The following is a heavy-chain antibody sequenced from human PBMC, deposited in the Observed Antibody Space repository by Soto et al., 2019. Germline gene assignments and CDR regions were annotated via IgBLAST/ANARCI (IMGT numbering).Heavy chain of an antibody. V-gene: IGHV4-30-4*01. CDR2: IDYSGST. CDR3: ARGGRTIFGRYFDY. D-gene: IGHD3-3*01. Sequence: QVQLQESGPGLVKPSQTLSLTCTVSGGSISSGDYYWSWIRQPPGKGLEWIGYIDYSGSTYYNPSLKTRVTISVDTSKNQLSPKLSSVTAADTAVYYCARGGRTIFGRYFDYWGQGTLVTVSS. CDR1: GGSISSGDYY. J-gene: IGHJ4*02.